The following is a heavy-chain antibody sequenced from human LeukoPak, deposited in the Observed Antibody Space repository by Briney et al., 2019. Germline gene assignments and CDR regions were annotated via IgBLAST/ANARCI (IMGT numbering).Heavy chain of an antibody. Sequence: PRGSLRLSSAASALSFYNYWMTWVRQAPGKGLEWLANTQQDGSGTYYVGSVRGRFPISRDNAKNSLYLQINSQRADDTALYYCARVSGGFGTYRVDSWGQGTLVTVSS. J-gene: IGHJ5*01. CDR3: ARVSGGFGTYRVDS. D-gene: IGHD1-26*01. CDR2: TQQDGSGT. V-gene: IGHV3-7*01. CDR1: ALSFYNYW.